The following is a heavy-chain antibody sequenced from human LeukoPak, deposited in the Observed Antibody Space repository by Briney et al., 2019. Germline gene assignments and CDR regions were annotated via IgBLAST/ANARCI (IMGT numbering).Heavy chain of an antibody. V-gene: IGHV3-30*18. CDR1: GFTFSSYG. CDR3: AKDLPGLVRGVIKGPDY. Sequence: EPGGSLRLSCAASGFTFSSYGMHWVRQAPGKGLEWVAVISYDGSNKYYADSVKGRFTISRDNSKNTLYLQMNSLRAEDTAVYYCAKDLPGLVRGVIKGPDYWGQGTLVTVSS. CDR2: ISYDGSNK. D-gene: IGHD3-10*01. J-gene: IGHJ4*02.